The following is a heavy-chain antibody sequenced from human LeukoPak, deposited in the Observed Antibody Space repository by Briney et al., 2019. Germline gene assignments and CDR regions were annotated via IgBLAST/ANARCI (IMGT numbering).Heavy chain of an antibody. D-gene: IGHD6-19*01. CDR1: GGSFSGYY. V-gene: IGHV4-34*01. CDR3: ARGTGYSSGWSTPDFDY. J-gene: IGHJ4*02. CDR2: INHSGST. Sequence: SETLSLTCAVYGGSFSGYYWSWIRQPPGKGLEWIGEINHSGSTNYNPSLKSRVTISVDTSKNQFSLKLSSVTAADTAVYYCARGTGYSSGWSTPDFDYWGQGTLVTVSS.